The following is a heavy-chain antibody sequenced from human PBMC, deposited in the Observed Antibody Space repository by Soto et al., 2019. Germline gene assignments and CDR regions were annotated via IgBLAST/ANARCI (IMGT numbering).Heavy chain of an antibody. D-gene: IGHD6-19*01. V-gene: IGHV4-59*01. CDR2: IYYSGST. CDR1: GGSISSYY. CDR3: ARDQGGQWLVRGKNYYYYGMDV. Sequence: PSETLSLTCPVSGGSISSYYLSWIRQPPGKGLEWIGYIYYSGSTNYNPSLKSRVTISVDTSKNQFSLKLSSVTAADTAVYYCARDQGGQWLVRGKNYYYYGMDVWGQGTTVTVSS. J-gene: IGHJ6*02.